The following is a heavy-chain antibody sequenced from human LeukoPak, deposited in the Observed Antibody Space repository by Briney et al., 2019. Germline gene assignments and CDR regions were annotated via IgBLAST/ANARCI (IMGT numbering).Heavy chain of an antibody. CDR1: AGSFSSYY. CDR3: ARGWGYFDY. Sequence: PSEALSLTSTVSAGSFSSYYLSWIRHPPAKGLGWIGYIYYSESNNYSPSLKSRVTISVDTSKNQFSLKLSSVTAADTAVYYGARGWGYFDYWGQGTLVTVSS. V-gene: IGHV4-59*08. D-gene: IGHD7-27*01. J-gene: IGHJ4*02. CDR2: IYYSESN.